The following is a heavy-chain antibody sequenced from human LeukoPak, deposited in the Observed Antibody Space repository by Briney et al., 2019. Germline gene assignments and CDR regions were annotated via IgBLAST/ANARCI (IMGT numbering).Heavy chain of an antibody. V-gene: IGHV3-66*01. Sequence: GGSLRLSCAASGFTVSSNYMSWVRQAPGKGLEWVSVIYSGGSTYYADSVKGRFTISRDNSKNTLYLQMNSLRAEDTAVYYCARAAAAGRFPFDYWGRGTLVTVSS. CDR1: GFTVSSNY. CDR2: IYSGGST. CDR3: ARAAAAGRFPFDY. J-gene: IGHJ4*02. D-gene: IGHD6-13*01.